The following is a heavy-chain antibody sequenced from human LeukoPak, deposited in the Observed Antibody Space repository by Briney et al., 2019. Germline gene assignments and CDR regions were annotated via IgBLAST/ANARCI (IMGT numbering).Heavy chain of an antibody. CDR1: GGSISSYF. CDR3: ARSYGSGNYFDY. Sequence: SETLSLTCTVSGGSISSYFWTWIRQPPGKGLEWIGYMYHSGTTYYNPSLKSRVTISVDTSKNQFSLKLSSVTAADTAVYYCARSYGSGNYFDYWGQGTLVTVSS. V-gene: IGHV4-59*01. D-gene: IGHD3-10*01. CDR2: MYHSGTT. J-gene: IGHJ4*02.